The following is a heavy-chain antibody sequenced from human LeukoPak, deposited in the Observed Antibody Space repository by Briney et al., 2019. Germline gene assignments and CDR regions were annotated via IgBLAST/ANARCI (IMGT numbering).Heavy chain of an antibody. CDR2: IYYSGST. CDR3: ARRRCSGGSCYSYYFDY. D-gene: IGHD2-15*01. Sequence: PSETLSLTCTVSGGSISSYYWSWIRQPPGKGLEWIGYIYYSGSTNYNPSLKSRVTISVDTSKNQFSLKLSSATAADTAVYYCARRRCSGGSCYSYYFDYWGQGTLVTVSS. CDR1: GGSISSYY. J-gene: IGHJ4*02. V-gene: IGHV4-59*08.